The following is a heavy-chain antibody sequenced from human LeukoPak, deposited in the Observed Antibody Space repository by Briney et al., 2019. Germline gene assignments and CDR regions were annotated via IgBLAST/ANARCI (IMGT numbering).Heavy chain of an antibody. J-gene: IGHJ4*02. V-gene: IGHV3-74*01. Sequence: GGSLRLSCAASGFTFSDYWIHWVRQAPGKGLVWVSRINTDGSITNYADSVKGRFSISRDNAKNTLYLQMSSLRAEDTAVYYCARDRGPRTGFMVREAYDYWGQGTLVASPQ. D-gene: IGHD3-10*01. CDR3: ARDRGPRTGFMVREAYDY. CDR2: INTDGSIT. CDR1: GFTFSDYW.